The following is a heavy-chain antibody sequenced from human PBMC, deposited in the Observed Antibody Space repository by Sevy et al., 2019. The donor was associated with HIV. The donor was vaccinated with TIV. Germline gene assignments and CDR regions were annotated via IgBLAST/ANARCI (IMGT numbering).Heavy chain of an antibody. CDR2: ISYDGSNK. V-gene: IGHV3-30*18. CDR1: GFTFSSYG. J-gene: IGHJ4*02. CDR3: AKDISVLRYVDPLGYYFDY. Sequence: GGSLRLSCAASGFTFSSYGMHWVRQAPGKGLEWVAVISYDGSNKYYADSVKGRLTNSKGNSKNTRDLQMNSLRAEDTAVYYCAKDISVLRYVDPLGYYFDYWGQGTLVTVSS. D-gene: IGHD3-9*01.